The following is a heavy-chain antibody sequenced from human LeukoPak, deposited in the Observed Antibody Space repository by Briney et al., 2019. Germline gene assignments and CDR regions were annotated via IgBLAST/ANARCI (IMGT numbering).Heavy chain of an antibody. D-gene: IGHD4-17*01. CDR2: ISSGSSYI. V-gene: IGHV3-21*01. CDR3: ARKFFDGEGGATVLDW. CDR1: GFTFSSTS. Sequence: PGGSLRLSCAASGFTFSSTSMNWVRQAPGKGLEWVSSISSGSSYIFYADSVKGRFTISRDNAKNSLYLQMNSLRAEDTAVYYCARKFFDGEGGATVLDWWGQGSLVTVSA. J-gene: IGHJ4*02.